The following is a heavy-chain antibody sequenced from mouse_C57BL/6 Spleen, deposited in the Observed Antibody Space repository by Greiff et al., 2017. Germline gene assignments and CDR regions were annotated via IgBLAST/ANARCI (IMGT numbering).Heavy chain of an antibody. D-gene: IGHD1-1*01. CDR2: IDPSDSYT. Sequence: QVQLKQSGAELVMPGASVQLSCKASGYTFTSYWMHWVKQRPGQGLEWIGEIDPSDSYTNYNQKFKGKSTLTVNKSSSTAYMQLSSLTSEDSAVYYCARYGHYYGSSLYAMDYWGQGTSVTVSS. V-gene: IGHV1-69*01. J-gene: IGHJ4*01. CDR3: ARYGHYYGSSLYAMDY. CDR1: GYTFTSYW.